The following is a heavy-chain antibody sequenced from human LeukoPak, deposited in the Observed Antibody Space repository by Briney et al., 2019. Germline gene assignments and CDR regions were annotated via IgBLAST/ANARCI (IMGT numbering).Heavy chain of an antibody. J-gene: IGHJ4*02. CDR1: GGSISSYY. CDR3: ARSRRGSSYVPYFDY. V-gene: IGHV4-59*08. D-gene: IGHD6-6*01. Sequence: SETLSLTCTVPGGSISSYYYNWIRQPPGKGLEWIGYIYYSGLTNYTPSLESRVTISVGTSKNQFSLRLSSVTAADTAVYYCARSRRGSSYVPYFDYWGQGTLVTVSS. CDR2: IYYSGLT.